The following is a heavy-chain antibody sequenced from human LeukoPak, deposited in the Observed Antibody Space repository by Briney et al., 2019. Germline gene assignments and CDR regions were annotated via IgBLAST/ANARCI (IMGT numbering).Heavy chain of an antibody. Sequence: SETLSLTCNVSGASISSYYWSWIRQPPGRGLEWIGYRYYSGTTNYNPSLKSRVTISVDTSKNQFSLRVSSVTAADTAVYYCARSSSGYYFDYRGQGTLVTVSS. D-gene: IGHD3-22*01. J-gene: IGHJ4*02. CDR3: ARSSSGYYFDY. CDR1: GASISSYY. V-gene: IGHV4-59*01. CDR2: RYYSGTT.